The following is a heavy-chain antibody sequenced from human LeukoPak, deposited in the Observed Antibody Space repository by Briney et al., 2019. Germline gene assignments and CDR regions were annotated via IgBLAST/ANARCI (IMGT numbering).Heavy chain of an antibody. D-gene: IGHD1-26*01. Sequence: PSETLSLTCTASGASISSYYWSWIRQPPGKGLEWIGYFYYSGSTNYNPSLKSRVTLSVDTSKNQFSLKLSSVTAADTAVYYCARGGSIVGTTPHDTFDIWGQGTMVTVSS. CDR1: GASISSYY. CDR2: FYYSGST. CDR3: ARGGSIVGTTPHDTFDI. V-gene: IGHV4-59*01. J-gene: IGHJ3*02.